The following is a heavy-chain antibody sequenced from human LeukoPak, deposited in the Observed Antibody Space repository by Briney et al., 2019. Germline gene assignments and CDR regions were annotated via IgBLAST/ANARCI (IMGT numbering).Heavy chain of an antibody. V-gene: IGHV4-30-2*01. Sequence: SQTLSLSCTVSGGSISSGGYYWNWIRQPPGKGLEWIGYIYHSGSTYYNPSLKSRVTISVDRSKNQFSLKLSSVTAADTAVYYCARAGIAAAGTYADYYYYYYMDVWGKGTTVTVSS. D-gene: IGHD6-13*01. CDR2: IYHSGST. J-gene: IGHJ6*03. CDR3: ARAGIAAAGTYADYYYYYYMDV. CDR1: GGSISSGGYY.